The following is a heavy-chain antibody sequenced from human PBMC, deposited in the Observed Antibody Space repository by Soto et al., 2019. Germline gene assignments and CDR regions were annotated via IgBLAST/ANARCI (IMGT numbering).Heavy chain of an antibody. CDR1: GFTVSSNY. CDR3: ARSSGSYYYYYYGMDV. Sequence: GSLRLSCAASGFTVSSNYMSWVRQAPGKGLEWVSVIYSGGSTYYADSVKGRFTISRDNSKNTLYLQMNSLRAEDTAVYYCARSSGSYYYYYYGMDVWGQGTTVTVSS. J-gene: IGHJ6*02. CDR2: IYSGGST. V-gene: IGHV3-53*01. D-gene: IGHD1-26*01.